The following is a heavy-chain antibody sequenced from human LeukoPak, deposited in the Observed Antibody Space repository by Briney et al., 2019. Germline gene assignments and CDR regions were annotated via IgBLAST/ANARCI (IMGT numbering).Heavy chain of an antibody. D-gene: IGHD4-17*01. Sequence: SETLSLTCTVSGGSISSGGYYWSWIRQHPGKGLEWIGYIYYSGSTYYNPSLKSRVTISVDTSKNQFSLKLRSVTAADTAVYYCARDLVTVTKGFDIWGQGTMVSVSS. CDR1: GGSISSGGYY. CDR2: IYYSGST. CDR3: ARDLVTVTKGFDI. J-gene: IGHJ3*02. V-gene: IGHV4-31*03.